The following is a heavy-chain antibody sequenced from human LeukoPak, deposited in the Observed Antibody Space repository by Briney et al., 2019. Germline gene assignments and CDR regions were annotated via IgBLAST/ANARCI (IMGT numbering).Heavy chain of an antibody. CDR2: ISSSSSYI. CDR1: GFTFSSYS. J-gene: IGHJ4*02. D-gene: IGHD3-22*01. CDR3: ARVGRYYDSSGYSKRYYFDY. V-gene: IGHV3-21*01. Sequence: PGGSLRLSCAASGFTFSSYSMNWVRQAPGKGLEWVSSISSSSSYIYYADSVKGRFTISRDNAKNSLDLQMNSLRAEDTAVYYCARVGRYYDSSGYSKRYYFDYWGQGTLVTVSS.